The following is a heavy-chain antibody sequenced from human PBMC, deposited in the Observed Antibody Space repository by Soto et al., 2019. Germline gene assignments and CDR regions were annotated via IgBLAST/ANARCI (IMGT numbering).Heavy chain of an antibody. CDR2: IYHTGTT. Sequence: SETLSLTCTVSGGSINSGDYSWTWIRQPPGKGLEWIGYIYHTGTTYYNMSLKSRVTISVDRSKNQFSLKLSSVTAADTAVYYCAILWRGTYYDSRTYNWFDPWGQGTLVTVSS. J-gene: IGHJ5*02. D-gene: IGHD3-22*01. CDR1: GGSINSGDYS. CDR3: AILWRGTYYDSRTYNWFDP. V-gene: IGHV4-30-2*01.